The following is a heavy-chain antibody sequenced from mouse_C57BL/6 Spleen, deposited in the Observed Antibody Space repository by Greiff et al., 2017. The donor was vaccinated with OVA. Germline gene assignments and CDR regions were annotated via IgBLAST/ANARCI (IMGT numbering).Heavy chain of an antibody. CDR2: IRNKANNHAT. V-gene: IGHV6-6*01. CDR3: TSPTTVVAPYAMDY. D-gene: IGHD1-1*01. CDR1: GFTFSDAW. J-gene: IGHJ4*01. Sequence: EVKLEESGGGLVQPGGSMKLSCAASGFTFSDAWMDWVRQSPEKGLEWVAEIRNKANNHATYYAESVKGRFTISRDDSKSSVYLQMNSLRAEDTGIYYCTSPTTVVAPYAMDYWGQGTSVTVSS.